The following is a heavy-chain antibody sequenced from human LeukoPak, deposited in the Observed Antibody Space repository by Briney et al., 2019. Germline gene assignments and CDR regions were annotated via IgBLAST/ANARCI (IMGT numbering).Heavy chain of an antibody. CDR2: VYSSGAT. V-gene: IGHV4-4*07. Sequence: SETRSLTCTASDASVTTYSWSWFRQPAGKGLDWIGRVYSSGATKYNPSLKSRVTISADTSKNQFSLKLPSVTAADTAVYYCARDHYGSGSYKAYFDYWGHGIQVTVSS. CDR3: ARDHYGSGSYKAYFDY. D-gene: IGHD3-10*01. CDR1: DASVTTYS. J-gene: IGHJ4*01.